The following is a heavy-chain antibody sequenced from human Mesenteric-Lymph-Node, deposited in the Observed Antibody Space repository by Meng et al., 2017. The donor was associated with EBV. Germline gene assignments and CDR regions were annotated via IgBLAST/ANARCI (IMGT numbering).Heavy chain of an antibody. CDR1: GGSFSGYY. J-gene: IGHJ4*02. CDR3: RYYYDSSGYSLDY. V-gene: IGHV4-34*01. D-gene: IGHD3-22*01. Sequence: CAGLVKLSAPLALTCAVYGGSFSGYYWRWIRQSPGKGLKWIGEINHSGSPTYNQSLKSRVTISVDTSKNQFSLKLSSVTAADSAVYYCRYYYDSSGYSLDYWGQGTLVTVSS. CDR2: INHSGSP.